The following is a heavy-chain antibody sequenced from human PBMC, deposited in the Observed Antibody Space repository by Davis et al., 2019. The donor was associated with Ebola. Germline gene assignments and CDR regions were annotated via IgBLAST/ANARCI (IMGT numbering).Heavy chain of an antibody. CDR2: ISHDGNNR. CDR1: GFTFSDYA. Sequence: GGSLRLSCAASGFTFSDYAIHWVRQAPGKGLEWVAVISHDGNNRYYADSVKGRFTISRDNSKNTLYLQMNSLRVEDTAVYYCAKDLVPYSSGWYAGTDYWGQGTLVTVSS. D-gene: IGHD6-19*01. CDR3: AKDLVPYSSGWYAGTDY. V-gene: IGHV3-30*18. J-gene: IGHJ4*02.